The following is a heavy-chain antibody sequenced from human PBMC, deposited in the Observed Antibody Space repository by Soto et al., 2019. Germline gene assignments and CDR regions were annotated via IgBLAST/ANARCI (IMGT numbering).Heavy chain of an antibody. CDR2: ISSSSSYI. D-gene: IGHD2-2*01. CDR1: GFTFSSYS. V-gene: IGHV3-21*01. CDR3: ARAIGYCSSTSCAYFDY. J-gene: IGHJ4*02. Sequence: NPGGSLRLSGAASGFTFSSYSMNWVRQATGKGLELVSSISSSSSYIYYADSVKGRFTISRDNAKNSLYLQMNSLRAEDTAVYYCARAIGYCSSTSCAYFDYWGQGT.